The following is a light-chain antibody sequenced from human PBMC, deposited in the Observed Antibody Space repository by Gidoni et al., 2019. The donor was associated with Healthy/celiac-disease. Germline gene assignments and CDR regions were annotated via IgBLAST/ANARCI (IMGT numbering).Light chain of an antibody. CDR3: QQYTAYSWT. J-gene: IGKJ1*01. CDR2: DAS. V-gene: IGKV1-5*01. Sequence: DIQMTQSPSTLSASVGDRVTITCRASQTISSWLAWYQQKPGKAPKLLIYDASSLESGVPSRFSGGGSGTEFTLTISSLQPNDFATYYCQQYTAYSWTFGQGTKVEIK. CDR1: QTISSW.